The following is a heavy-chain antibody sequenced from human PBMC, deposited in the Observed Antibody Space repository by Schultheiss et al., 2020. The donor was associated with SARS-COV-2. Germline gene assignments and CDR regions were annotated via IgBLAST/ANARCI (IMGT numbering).Heavy chain of an antibody. J-gene: IGHJ6*02. V-gene: IGHV4-34*01. CDR3: ARTPYGMDV. CDR2: INHSGST. Sequence: GSLRLSCAVYGGSFSGYYWSWIRQPPGKGLEWIGEINHSGSTNYNPSLKSRVTISVETSKNQFSLKLSSVTDADTAVYYCARTPYGMDVWGQGTTVTVSS. CDR1: GGSFSGYY.